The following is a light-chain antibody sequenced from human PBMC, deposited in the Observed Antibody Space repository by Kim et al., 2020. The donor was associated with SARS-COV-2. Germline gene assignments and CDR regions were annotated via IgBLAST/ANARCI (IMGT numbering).Light chain of an antibody. Sequence: SYELTQPSSVSVSPGQTARITCSGDVLSKEFVRWLQQKPGQAPVVVIYKDNERPSGIPERFSGSSSGTTVTLTINGVRIEDEAEYYCYSAADKNVIFGGGTKLTVL. CDR3: YSAADKNVI. CDR1: VLSKEF. J-gene: IGLJ2*01. V-gene: IGLV3-27*01. CDR2: KDN.